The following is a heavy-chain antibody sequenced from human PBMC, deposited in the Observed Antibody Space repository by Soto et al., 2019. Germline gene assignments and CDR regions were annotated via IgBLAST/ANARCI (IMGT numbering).Heavy chain of an antibody. CDR1: GGTFSSYT. D-gene: IGHD3-3*01. V-gene: IGHV1-69*02. Sequence: ASVKVSCKASGGTFSSYTISWVRQAPGQGLEWMGRIIPILGIANYAQKFQGRVTITEDKSTSTAYMELSSLRSEDTAVYYCATLDYDFWSGYYTGYYYYYMDVWGKGTTVTVSS. J-gene: IGHJ6*03. CDR2: IIPILGIA. CDR3: ATLDYDFWSGYYTGYYYYYMDV.